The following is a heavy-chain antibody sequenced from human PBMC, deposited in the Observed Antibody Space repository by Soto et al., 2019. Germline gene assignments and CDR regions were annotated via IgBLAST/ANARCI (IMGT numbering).Heavy chain of an antibody. CDR1: GGSISSSSYY. Sequence: QLQLQESGPGLVKPSETLSLTCTVSGGSISSSSYYWGWIRQPPGKGLEWIGSIYYSGSTYYNPSLKSRVTISVDTSKNQFSLKLSSVTAADTAVYYCARLAYDYIWGSYRSGGYFDLWGCGTLVTVSS. J-gene: IGHJ2*01. D-gene: IGHD3-16*02. CDR3: ARLAYDYIWGSYRSGGYFDL. CDR2: IYYSGST. V-gene: IGHV4-39*01.